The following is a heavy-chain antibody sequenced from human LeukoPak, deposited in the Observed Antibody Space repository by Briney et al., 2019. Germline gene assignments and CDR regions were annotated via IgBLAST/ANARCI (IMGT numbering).Heavy chain of an antibody. CDR3: TRSGSYSHNDY. CDR1: GFTFVDYA. Sequence: PGRSLRLSCTASGFTFVDYAMSWVRQAPGKGLEWVGFIRSKAYGGTTEYAASVKGRFTISRDDSKSIAYLQMNSLKTEDTAVYYCTRSGSYSHNDYWGQGTLVTVSS. J-gene: IGHJ4*02. CDR2: IRSKAYGGTT. D-gene: IGHD1-26*01. V-gene: IGHV3-49*04.